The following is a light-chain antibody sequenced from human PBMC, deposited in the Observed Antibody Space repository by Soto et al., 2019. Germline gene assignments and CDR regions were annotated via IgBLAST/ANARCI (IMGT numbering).Light chain of an antibody. Sequence: EIVLTQSPVTLSLSPGERATLSCRASQSVSSNYLAWYQQKPGQAPRLLISGASSRATGIPDRFSGSGSGTDFTLTISRLEPEDSAVFYCQQYGTSQWTFGQGTKVDIK. CDR3: QQYGTSQWT. V-gene: IGKV3-20*01. CDR1: QSVSSNY. J-gene: IGKJ1*01. CDR2: GAS.